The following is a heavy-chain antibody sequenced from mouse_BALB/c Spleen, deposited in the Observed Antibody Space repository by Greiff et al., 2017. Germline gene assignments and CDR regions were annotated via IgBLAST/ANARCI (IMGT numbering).Heavy chain of an antibody. CDR1: GFTFNTYA. CDR3: VREGLVTTAPFAY. D-gene: IGHD1-2*01. Sequence: EVKVVESGGGLVQPKGSLKLSCAASGFTFNTYAMNWVRQAPGKGLEWVARIRSKSNNYATYYADSVKDRFTISRDDSQSMLYLQMNNLKTEDTAMYYCVREGLVTTAPFAYWGQGTLVTVSA. J-gene: IGHJ3*01. CDR2: IRSKSNNYAT. V-gene: IGHV10-1*02.